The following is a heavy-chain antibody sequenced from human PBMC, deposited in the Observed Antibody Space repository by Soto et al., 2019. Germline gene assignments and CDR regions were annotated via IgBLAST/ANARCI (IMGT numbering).Heavy chain of an antibody. Sequence: SSETLSLTCTVSGGSISSYYWSWIRQPPGKGLEWIGYIYYSGSTNYNPSLKSRVTISVDTSKNQFSLKLSSVTAADTAVYYCATLCGDTGYWGQGTLVTVSS. CDR3: ATLCGDTGY. J-gene: IGHJ4*02. D-gene: IGHD2-2*01. CDR1: GGSISSYY. V-gene: IGHV4-59*01. CDR2: IYYSGST.